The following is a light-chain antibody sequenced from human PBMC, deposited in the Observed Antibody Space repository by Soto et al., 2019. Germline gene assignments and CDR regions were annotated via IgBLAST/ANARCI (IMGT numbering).Light chain of an antibody. CDR2: DAS. V-gene: IGKV1-5*01. Sequence: RVPITCPACHIISSWSAWYQQKPGQAAKLLIYDASTMESRVPPRFSGSGSGTEFTLTIISLQPDDFAAYYYHQHYNYYTWTFGQGTKVDIK. CDR3: HQHYNYYTWT. CDR1: HIISSW. J-gene: IGKJ1*01.